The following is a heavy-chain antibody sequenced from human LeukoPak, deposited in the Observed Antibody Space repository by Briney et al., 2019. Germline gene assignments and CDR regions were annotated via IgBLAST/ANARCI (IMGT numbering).Heavy chain of an antibody. CDR3: ASTTSQLLEDWYFDL. Sequence: PSQTLSLTCTVSGGSISSGDYYWSWIRQPPGKGLEWIGYIYYSGSTYYNPSLKSRVTISVDTSKNQFSLKLSSVTAADTAVYYCASTTSQLLEDWYFDLWGRGTLVTVSS. CDR1: GGSISSGDYY. CDR2: IYYSGST. J-gene: IGHJ2*01. V-gene: IGHV4-30-4*01. D-gene: IGHD2-2*01.